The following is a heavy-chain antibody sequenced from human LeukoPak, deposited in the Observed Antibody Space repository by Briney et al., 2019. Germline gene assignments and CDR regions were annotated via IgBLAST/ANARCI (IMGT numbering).Heavy chain of an antibody. J-gene: IGHJ5*02. CDR2: INHSGST. D-gene: IGHD2-2*01. V-gene: IGHV4-34*01. CDR3: AKEHQHYNWFDP. CDR1: GGSFSGYY. Sequence: SETLSLTCAVYGGSFSGYYWSWIRQPPGKGLEWIGEINHSGSTNYNPSLKSRVTMSVDTSKNQFSLKLSSVTAADTAVYYCAKEHQHYNWFDPWGQGTLVTVSS.